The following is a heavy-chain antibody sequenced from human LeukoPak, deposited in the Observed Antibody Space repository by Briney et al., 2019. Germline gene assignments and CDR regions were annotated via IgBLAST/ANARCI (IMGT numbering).Heavy chain of an antibody. V-gene: IGHV3-23*01. CDR2: ISGSGGST. D-gene: IGHD6-13*01. CDR3: AKDFRVFIAAADPFDY. J-gene: IGHJ4*02. CDR1: GFTFSSYA. Sequence: GGSLRLSCAASGFTFSSYAMSWVRQAPGKGLEWVSAISGSGGSTYYADSVKGRFTISRDNSKNTLYLQMNSLTAEDTAVYYCAKDFRVFIAAADPFDYWGQGTLVTVSS.